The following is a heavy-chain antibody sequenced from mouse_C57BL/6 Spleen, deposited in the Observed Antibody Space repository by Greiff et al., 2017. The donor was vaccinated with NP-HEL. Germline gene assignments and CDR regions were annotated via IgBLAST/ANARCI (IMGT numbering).Heavy chain of an antibody. CDR3: ARATTVVATDFDY. CDR1: GYTFTSYW. Sequence: QVHVKQPGAELVMPGASVKLSCKASGYTFTSYWMHWVKQRPGQGLEWIGEIDPSDSYTNYNQKFKGKSTLTVDKSSSTAYMQLSSLTSEDSAVDYCARATTVVATDFDYWGQGTTLTVSS. J-gene: IGHJ2*01. V-gene: IGHV1-69*01. CDR2: IDPSDSYT. D-gene: IGHD1-1*01.